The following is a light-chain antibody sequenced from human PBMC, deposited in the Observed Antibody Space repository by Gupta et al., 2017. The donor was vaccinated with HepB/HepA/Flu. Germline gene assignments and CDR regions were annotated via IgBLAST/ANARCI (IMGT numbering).Light chain of an antibody. Sequence: IVLTQSPDSLTVSLGERVTINCKSSHPGFYSPENKAYLGWYQGKPGQPPPLLIYGASIRESEIRDRLSGRRSATXITRSSXNQQAEKVAVYYGDKQDRSPFTFGXGTKVEIK. CDR3: DKQDRSPFT. V-gene: IGKV4-1*01. J-gene: IGKJ4*01. CDR2: GAS. CDR1: HPGFYSPENKAY.